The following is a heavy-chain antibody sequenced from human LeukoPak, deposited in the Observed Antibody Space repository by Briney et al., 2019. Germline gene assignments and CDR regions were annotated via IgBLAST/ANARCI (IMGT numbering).Heavy chain of an antibody. CDR2: IYYSGST. J-gene: IGHJ6*02. V-gene: IGHV4-39*01. D-gene: IGHD3-22*01. CDR1: GRPFSGYY. CDR3: ARQSVGYYDSSGQDYYYGMDV. Sequence: SETVSLTCAVYGRPFSGYYWGWIRQPPGKGLEWIGSIYYSGSTYSNPSLKSRVTISVDTSKNQFSLKLSSVTAADTAVYYCARQSVGYYDSSGQDYYYGMDVWGQGTTVTVSS.